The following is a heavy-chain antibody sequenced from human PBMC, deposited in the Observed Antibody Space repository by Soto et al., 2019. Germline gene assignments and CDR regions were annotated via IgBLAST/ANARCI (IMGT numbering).Heavy chain of an antibody. V-gene: IGHV3-49*03. CDR1: GFTFGDYA. Sequence: GGSLRLSCTASGFTFGDYAMSWFRQAPGKGLEWVGFIRSKAYGGTTEYAASVKGRFTISRDDSKSIAYLQMNSLKTEDTAVYYCTRGKLIFGVVIDDYWGQGTLVTVSS. J-gene: IGHJ4*02. CDR3: TRGKLIFGVVIDDY. D-gene: IGHD3-3*01. CDR2: IRSKAYGGTT.